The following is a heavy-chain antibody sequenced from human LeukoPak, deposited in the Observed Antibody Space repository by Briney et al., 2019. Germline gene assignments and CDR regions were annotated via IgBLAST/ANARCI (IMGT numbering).Heavy chain of an antibody. V-gene: IGHV3-15*01. CDR2: VKSKTDGGTI. D-gene: IGHD3-9*01. J-gene: IGHJ4*02. Sequence: KPGGSLRLSCAASXFTFSNAWMSWVRQAPGKGLEWVGRVKSKTDGGTIDYAAPVKGRFTISRDDSKYMLYLQMDSLKTEDTAVYYCTTDLRRYFDFLYVYWGQGTLVAVSS. CDR3: TTDLRRYFDFLYVY. CDR1: XFTFSNAW.